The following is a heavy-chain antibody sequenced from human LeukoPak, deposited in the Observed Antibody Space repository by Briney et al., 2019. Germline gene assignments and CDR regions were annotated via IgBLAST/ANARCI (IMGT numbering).Heavy chain of an antibody. CDR3: ARGGHDIRYCSGGSCYYFDY. CDR1: GYTFTGYY. Sequence: ASAKVSCKASGYTFTGYYMHWVRQAPGQGLEWMGWINPNSGGTNYAQKFQGRVTMTRDTSISTAYMELSRLRSDDTAVYYCARGGHDIRYCSGGSCYYFDYWGQGTLVTVSS. D-gene: IGHD2-15*01. V-gene: IGHV1-2*02. J-gene: IGHJ4*02. CDR2: INPNSGGT.